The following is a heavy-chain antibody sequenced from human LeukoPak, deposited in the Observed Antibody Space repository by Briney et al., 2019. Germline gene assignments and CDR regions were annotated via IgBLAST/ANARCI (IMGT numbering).Heavy chain of an antibody. D-gene: IGHD1-26*01. CDR1: GFTFDDYA. J-gene: IGHJ4*02. V-gene: IGHV3-9*01. CDR2: ISWNSGSI. CDR3: AEDIGPIVGALYYFDY. Sequence: GGSLRLSCTASGFTFDDYAMHWVRQAPGKGLEWVSGISWNSGSIGYADSVKGRFTISRDNAKNSLYLQMNSLRAEDTALYYCAEDIGPIVGALYYFDYWGQGTLVTVSS.